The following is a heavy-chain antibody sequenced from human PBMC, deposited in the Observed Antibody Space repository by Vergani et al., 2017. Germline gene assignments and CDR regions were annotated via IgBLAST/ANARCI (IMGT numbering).Heavy chain of an antibody. J-gene: IGHJ4*02. CDR2: ISSSSSYI. D-gene: IGHD3-16*01. Sequence: EVQLVESGGGLVQPGRSLRLSCAASGFTFDDYAMHWVRQAPGKGLEWVSSISSSSSYIYYADSVKGRFTISRDNAKNSLYLQMNSLRAEDTAVYYCASAFGGTPTDDYWGQGTLVTVSS. V-gene: IGHV3-21*01. CDR1: GFTFDDYA. CDR3: ASAFGGTPTDDY.